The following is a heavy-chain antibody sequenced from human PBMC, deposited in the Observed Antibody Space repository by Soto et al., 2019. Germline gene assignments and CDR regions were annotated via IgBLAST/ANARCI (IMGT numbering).Heavy chain of an antibody. CDR1: GAALNSGNYY. J-gene: IGHJ5*02. D-gene: IGHD2-21*01. CDR3: ARLRIATNNYKWFDP. V-gene: IGHV4-31*03. Sequence: SETLSLTSSVSGAALNSGNYYWSWIHQVPGKGLEWIGHIYVTGAVDYNPSLRDRITISQDTSERQFSLNLRLVTAADTAVYYCARLRIATNNYKWFDPWGQGTLVTSPQ. CDR2: IYVTGAV.